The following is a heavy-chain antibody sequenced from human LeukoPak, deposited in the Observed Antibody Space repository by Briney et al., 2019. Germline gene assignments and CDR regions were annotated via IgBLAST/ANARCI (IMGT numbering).Heavy chain of an antibody. D-gene: IGHD5-18*01. CDR2: IYYSGST. Sequence: SETLSLTCTVSGGSISSSSYYWGWIRQHPGKGLEWIGSIYYSGSTYYNPSLKSRVTISVDTSKNQFSLKLSSVTAADTAVYYCASGYSYGADYWGQGTLVTVSS. J-gene: IGHJ4*02. CDR3: ASGYSYGADY. V-gene: IGHV4-39*01. CDR1: GGSISSSSYY.